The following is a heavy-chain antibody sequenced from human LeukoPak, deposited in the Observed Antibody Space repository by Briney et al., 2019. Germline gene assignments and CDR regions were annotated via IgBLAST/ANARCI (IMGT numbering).Heavy chain of an antibody. J-gene: IGHJ4*02. CDR2: ISGSGGST. Sequence: GGSLRLSCAASGFTFSSYAMSWVRQAPGKGLEWVSAISGSGGSTYYADSVKGRFTISRDNSKNTLYLQMNSLRAEDTAVYYCAKDGSFPLRPGGYFDYWGQGTLVTVSS. CDR1: GFTFSSYA. CDR3: AKDGSFPLRPGGYFDY. V-gene: IGHV3-23*01. D-gene: IGHD4-23*01.